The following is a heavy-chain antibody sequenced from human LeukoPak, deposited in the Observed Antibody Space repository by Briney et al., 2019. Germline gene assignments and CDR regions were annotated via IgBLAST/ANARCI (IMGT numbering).Heavy chain of an antibody. V-gene: IGHV4-61*02. CDR1: GASIGSSHYY. Sequence: SETLSLTCSVSGASIGSSHYYCGWIRQPAGKGLEWIGRVYFSGSTNYNPSLRGRVTISVDTSKNQFSLKMISVTAADTAVYYCAKDGGHTAVDPWGQGTLVTVSS. CDR2: VYFSGST. J-gene: IGHJ5*02. D-gene: IGHD5-18*01. CDR3: AKDGGHTAVDP.